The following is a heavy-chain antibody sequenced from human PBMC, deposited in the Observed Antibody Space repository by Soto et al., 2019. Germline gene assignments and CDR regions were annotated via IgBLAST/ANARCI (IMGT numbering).Heavy chain of an antibody. V-gene: IGHV4-59*01. Sequence: SETLSLTCTVSGGSISSYYWSWIRQPPGKGLEWIGYIYYSGSTNYNPSLKSRVTISVDTSKNQFSLKLSSVTAADTAVYYCARVLAVAPCNWFDPWGQGTLVTVSS. CDR3: ARVLAVAPCNWFDP. CDR2: IYYSGST. D-gene: IGHD6-19*01. J-gene: IGHJ5*02. CDR1: GGSISSYY.